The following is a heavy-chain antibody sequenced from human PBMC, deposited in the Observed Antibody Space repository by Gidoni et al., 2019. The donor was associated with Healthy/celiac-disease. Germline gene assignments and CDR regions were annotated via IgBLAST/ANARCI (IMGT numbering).Heavy chain of an antibody. Sequence: QVPLVQSGAEVKKPGASVKVSCKASGYTFTSYAMHWVRQAPGQRLEWMGWINAGNGNTKYSQKFQGRVTITRDTSASTAYMELSSLRSEDTAVYYCARDFGRGTSGPYADYGMDVWGQGTTVTVSS. J-gene: IGHJ6*02. CDR1: GYTFTSYA. CDR2: INAGNGNT. V-gene: IGHV1-3*01. D-gene: IGHD2-2*01. CDR3: ARDFGRGTSGPYADYGMDV.